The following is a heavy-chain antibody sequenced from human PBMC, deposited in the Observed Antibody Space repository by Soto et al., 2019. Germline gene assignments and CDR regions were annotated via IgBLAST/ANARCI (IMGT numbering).Heavy chain of an antibody. Sequence: QVQLVQSGAEVKKPGSSVKVSCKAPGGTLSSYAINWVRQAPGQGLELMGGINPNFGSANYAPKFQGRVTISADESTSTAYMEVSSLRSEDTAVYYCAGTREIPYYHGLDVWGQGTTVTVSS. CDR2: INPNFGSA. D-gene: IGHD2-2*02. CDR3: AGTREIPYYHGLDV. J-gene: IGHJ6*02. CDR1: GGTLSSYA. V-gene: IGHV1-69*01.